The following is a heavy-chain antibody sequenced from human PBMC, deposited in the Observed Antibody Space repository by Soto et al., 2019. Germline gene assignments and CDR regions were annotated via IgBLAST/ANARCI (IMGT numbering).Heavy chain of an antibody. J-gene: IGHJ5*02. CDR1: GGSISSYY. V-gene: IGHV4-59*01. D-gene: IGHD2-15*01. CDR3: ARDVGVGGPKWFDP. Sequence: SETLSLTCTVSGGSISSYYWSWIRQPPGKGLEWIGYIYYSGSTNYNPSLKSRVTISVDTSKNQFSLKLSSVTAADTAVYYCARDVGVGGPKWFDPWGQGTLVNVS. CDR2: IYYSGST.